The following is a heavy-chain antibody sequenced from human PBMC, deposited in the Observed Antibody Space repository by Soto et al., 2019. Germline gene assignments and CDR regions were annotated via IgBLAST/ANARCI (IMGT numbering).Heavy chain of an antibody. D-gene: IGHD4-17*01. CDR3: SRGRHDYGDSSPETYYFDY. J-gene: IGHJ4*02. V-gene: IGHV3-74*01. Sequence: GGSLRLSCAASGFTFSSYWMHWVRQAPGKGLVWVSRINSDGSSTSYADSVKGRFTISRDNAKNTLYLQMNSLRAEDTAVYYCSRGRHDYGDSSPETYYFDYWGQGTLVTVSS. CDR1: GFTFSSYW. CDR2: INSDGSST.